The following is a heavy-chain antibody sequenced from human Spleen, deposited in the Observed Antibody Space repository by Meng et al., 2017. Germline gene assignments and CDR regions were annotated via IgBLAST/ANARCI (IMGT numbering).Heavy chain of an antibody. J-gene: IGHJ3*02. V-gene: IGHV3-43*01. CDR3: AKDRGVRGVIGAFDI. CDR1: GFTFDDYT. Sequence: GESLKISCAASGFTFDDYTMHWVRQAPGKGLEWVSLISCDGGSTYYADSVKGRFTISRDNSKNSLYLQMNSLRTEDTALYYCAKDRGVRGVIGAFDIWGQGTMVTVSS. D-gene: IGHD3-10*01. CDR2: ISCDGGST.